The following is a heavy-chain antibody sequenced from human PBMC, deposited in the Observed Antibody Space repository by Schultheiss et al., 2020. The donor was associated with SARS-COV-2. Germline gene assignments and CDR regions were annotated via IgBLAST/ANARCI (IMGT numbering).Heavy chain of an antibody. D-gene: IGHD3-9*01. CDR1: GVSFSGYY. J-gene: IGHJ6*02. Sequence: SETLSLTCAVSGVSFSGYYWSWIRQPPGKGLEWIGEISHSGSTNYNPSLKSRVTISIGTSKNQFSLKLSSVTAADTAVYYCARGSLLRYFDFTYYYYGMDVWGQGTTVTVSS. V-gene: IGHV4-34*01. CDR3: ARGSLLRYFDFTYYYYGMDV. CDR2: ISHSGST.